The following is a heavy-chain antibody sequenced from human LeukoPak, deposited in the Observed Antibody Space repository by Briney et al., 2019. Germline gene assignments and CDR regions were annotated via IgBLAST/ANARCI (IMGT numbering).Heavy chain of an antibody. V-gene: IGHV4-30-2*01. CDR1: GGSISSGGYS. D-gene: IGHD4-11*01. J-gene: IGHJ4*02. CDR2: IYHSGST. CDR3: ARGNYHRFDY. Sequence: PSETLSLTCAVSGGSISSGGYSWSWIRQPPGKGLEWIGYIYHSGSTYYNPSLKSRVTISVDRSKSQFSLKLSSVTAADTAVYYCARGNYHRFDYWGQGTLVTVSS.